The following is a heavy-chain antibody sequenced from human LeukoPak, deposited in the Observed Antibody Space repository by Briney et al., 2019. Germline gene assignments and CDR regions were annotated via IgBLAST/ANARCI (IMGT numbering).Heavy chain of an antibody. CDR1: GFTFSSYG. Sequence: GGSLRLSCAASGFTFSSYGMHWVRQAPGKGLERVAVISYDGSNKYYADSVKGRFTISRDNSKNTLYLQMNSLRAEDTAVYYCAKGNNYGSWGQGTLVTVSS. J-gene: IGHJ4*02. CDR2: ISYDGSNK. CDR3: AKGNNYGS. V-gene: IGHV3-30*18. D-gene: IGHD3-10*01.